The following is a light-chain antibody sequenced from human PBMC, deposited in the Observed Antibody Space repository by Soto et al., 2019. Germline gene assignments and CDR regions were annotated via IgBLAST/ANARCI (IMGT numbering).Light chain of an antibody. J-gene: IGKJ1*01. CDR3: QQYASSPRT. CDR1: QSVGSSQ. V-gene: IGKV3-20*01. CDR2: GAS. Sequence: EIVLTQSPGTLSLSPGERATLSCRASQSVGSSQLAWHQQKPGQAPRLLIYGASSRATGIPDRFSGSGSGTDSTLTISRLEPEDFAVYYCQQYASSPRTFGQGTKVEIK.